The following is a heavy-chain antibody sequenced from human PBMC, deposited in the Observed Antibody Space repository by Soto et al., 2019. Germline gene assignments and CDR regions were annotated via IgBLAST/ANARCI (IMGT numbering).Heavy chain of an antibody. CDR1: GGSISSGGYS. CDR2: IYHSGST. J-gene: IGHJ4*02. D-gene: IGHD3-3*01. Sequence: QLQLQESGSGLVKPSQTLSLTCAVSGGSISSGGYSWSWIRQPPGKGLEWIGYIYHSGSTYYNPSLKSRVTISVDRSKNQFSLKLSSVTAADTAVYYCARGLVTIFGVVRNFDYWGQGTLVTVSS. CDR3: ARGLVTIFGVVRNFDY. V-gene: IGHV4-30-2*01.